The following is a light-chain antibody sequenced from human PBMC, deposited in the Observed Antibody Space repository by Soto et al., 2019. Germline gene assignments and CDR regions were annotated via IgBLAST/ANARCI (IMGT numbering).Light chain of an antibody. CDR2: DVT. V-gene: IGLV2-14*03. J-gene: IGLJ1*01. Sequence: QSVLSQPASVSGSPGQSIAISCTGTSSDVGTYDYVSWYQQHPGKAPKLMIYDVTDRPSGFSNRFSGSKSGNTASLTISGLQAEDEADYYCISYTSSSLYVFGTGTKVTVL. CDR3: ISYTSSSLYV. CDR1: SSDVGTYDY.